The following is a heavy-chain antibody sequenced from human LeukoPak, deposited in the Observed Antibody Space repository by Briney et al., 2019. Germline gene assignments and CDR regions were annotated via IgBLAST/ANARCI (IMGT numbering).Heavy chain of an antibody. D-gene: IGHD6-19*01. CDR1: GYTFTSFG. CDR2: ISTYNGNT. V-gene: IGHV1-18*01. J-gene: IGHJ3*02. CDR3: ARGKQWLRSDAFDI. Sequence: GASVKVSCKASGYTFTSFGINWVRQAPGQGLEWMGWISTYNGNTNYAQKLQGRVTMTTDTSTNTAYMELRSLRSDDTAVYYCARGKQWLRSDAFDIWGQGTMVTVSS.